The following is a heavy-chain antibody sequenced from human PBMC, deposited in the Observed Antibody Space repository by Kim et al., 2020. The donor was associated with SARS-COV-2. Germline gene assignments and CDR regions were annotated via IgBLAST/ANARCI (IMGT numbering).Heavy chain of an antibody. CDR1: GFTFSSYD. V-gene: IGHV3-13*04. CDR2: IGTAGDT. J-gene: IGHJ6*02. D-gene: IGHD6-13*01. Sequence: LSLTCAASGFTFSSYDMHWVRQATGKGLEWVSAIGTAGDTYYPGSVKGRFTISRENAKNSLYLQMNSLRAGDTAVYYCARGGIAAAGIPYYYGMDVWGQGTTVTVSS. CDR3: ARGGIAAAGIPYYYGMDV.